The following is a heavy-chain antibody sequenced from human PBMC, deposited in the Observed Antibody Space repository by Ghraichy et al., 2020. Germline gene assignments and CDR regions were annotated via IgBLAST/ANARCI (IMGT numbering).Heavy chain of an antibody. D-gene: IGHD1-1*01. V-gene: IGHV3-7*03. CDR3: ARLENDLYYYYMDV. Sequence: GGSLRLSCAAYGFTFSRNWMSWVRQAPGKGLECVANIKEDGSEKNYVESVKGRFTISRDNAKNSLYLQMNSLRAEDTAVYYCARLENDLYYYYMDVWGKGTTVTVSS. CDR2: IKEDGSEK. CDR1: GFTFSRNW. J-gene: IGHJ6*03.